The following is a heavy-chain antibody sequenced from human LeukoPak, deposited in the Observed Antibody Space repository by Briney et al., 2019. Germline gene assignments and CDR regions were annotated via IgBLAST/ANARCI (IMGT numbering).Heavy chain of an antibody. V-gene: IGHV5-51*01. CDR3: ARLGGEVSRTNYYDSSGYPY. Sequence: GESLKISCKGSGYSFTSYWIGWVRQMPGKGLEWMGIIYPGDSDTRYSPSFQGQVTISADKPISTAYLPWSSLKASDNAMYYCARLGGEVSRTNYYDSSGYPYCGQGTLVTVSS. D-gene: IGHD3-22*01. J-gene: IGHJ4*02. CDR2: IYPGDSDT. CDR1: GYSFTSYW.